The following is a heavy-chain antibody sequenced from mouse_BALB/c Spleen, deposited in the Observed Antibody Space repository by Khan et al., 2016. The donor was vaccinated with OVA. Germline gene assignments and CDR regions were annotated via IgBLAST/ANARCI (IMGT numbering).Heavy chain of an antibody. CDR3: ARLAYYYDSEGFAY. CDR1: GFTFSTYG. CDR2: VSSGGSYT. D-gene: IGHD1-1*01. Sequence: EVALVESGGDLVKPGGSLKLSCAASGFTFSTYGMSWVRQTPDKRLEWVATVSSGGSYTYYPDSVKGRFTISRDNAKNTLYLQMSSLKSEDTAMFCCARLAYYYDSEGFAYWGQGTLVTVSA. V-gene: IGHV5-6*01. J-gene: IGHJ3*01.